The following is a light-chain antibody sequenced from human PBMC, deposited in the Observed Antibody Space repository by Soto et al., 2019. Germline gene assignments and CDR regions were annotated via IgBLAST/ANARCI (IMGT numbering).Light chain of an antibody. J-gene: IGKJ1*01. CDR2: GAS. CDR1: QSVSGN. Sequence: EIVMTQSPATLSVSPGERATLSCRASQSVSGNLAWYQQKPGQAPRLLIYGASTSATGFPARISGSGSGTEFTLTISSLQSEDFAVYYCQQYKNWPAWTFGQGTKVDIK. V-gene: IGKV3-15*01. CDR3: QQYKNWPAWT.